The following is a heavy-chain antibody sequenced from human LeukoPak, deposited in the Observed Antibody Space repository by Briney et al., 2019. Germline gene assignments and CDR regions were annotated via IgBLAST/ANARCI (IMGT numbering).Heavy chain of an antibody. CDR3: AGEYYYDSNWFDP. J-gene: IGHJ5*02. Sequence: GASVKVSCKASGYTFSDYYMHWVRQAPGQGREWMGWINPNSGGTNSSQKFQGRVTMTRDTSISTAYMELSRLRSDDTAVYYCAGEYYYDSNWFDPWGQGTLVTVSS. CDR2: INPNSGGT. D-gene: IGHD3-22*01. V-gene: IGHV1-2*02. CDR1: GYTFSDYY.